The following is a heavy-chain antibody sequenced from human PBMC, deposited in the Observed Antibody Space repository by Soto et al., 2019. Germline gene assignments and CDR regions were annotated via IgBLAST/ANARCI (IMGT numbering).Heavy chain of an antibody. CDR3: ARAGGSGWSLDF. Sequence: QVYLVESGGGLVNPGGSLRLSCAASVFTFSDYYMTWIRQAPGKGLEWVAYITSSGTTMSHADSVKGRFTISRDNAKNSLYLEMNSLRDDYTAVYYWARAGGSGWSLDFWGQGTLVTVSS. CDR2: ITSSGTTM. V-gene: IGHV3-11*01. CDR1: VFTFSDYY. D-gene: IGHD6-19*01. J-gene: IGHJ4*02.